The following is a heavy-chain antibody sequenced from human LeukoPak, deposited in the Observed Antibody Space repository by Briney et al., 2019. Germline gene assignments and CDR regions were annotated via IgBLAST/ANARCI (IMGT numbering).Heavy chain of an antibody. D-gene: IGHD3/OR15-3a*01. CDR2: INHSGST. J-gene: IGHJ4*02. CDR1: GGSFSGYY. V-gene: IGHV4-34*01. CDR3: ARWTLYYFDY. Sequence: SETLSLTCAVYGGSFSGYYWSWIRQPPGKGLEWIGEINHSGSTNYSPSLKSRVTISVDTSKNQFSLKLSSVTAADTAVYYCARWTLYYFDYWGQGTLVTVSS.